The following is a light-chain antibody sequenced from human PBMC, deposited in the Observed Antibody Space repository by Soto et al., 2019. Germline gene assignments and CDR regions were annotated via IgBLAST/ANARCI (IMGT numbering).Light chain of an antibody. CDR2: GNS. CDR3: QSYDSSLSGYV. J-gene: IGLJ1*01. Sequence: QSVLTQPPSTSGTPGQRVTISCSGSSSNIGSKTVNWYQHLPGTAPKLLIYGNSNRPSGVPDRFSGSKSGTSASLAITGLQAEDEADYYCQSYDSSLSGYVFGTGTKLTVL. CDR1: SSNIGSKT. V-gene: IGLV1-40*01.